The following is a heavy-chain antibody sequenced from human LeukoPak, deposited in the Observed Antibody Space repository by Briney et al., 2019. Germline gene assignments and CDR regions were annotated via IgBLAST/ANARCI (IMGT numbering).Heavy chain of an antibody. CDR1: GFTFSSYE. V-gene: IGHV3-48*03. J-gene: IGHJ4*02. D-gene: IGHD6-13*01. CDR3: ARGAAAGTVDY. Sequence: GGSLRLSCAASGFTFSSYEMNWVRQAPGKGLEWVSYISSSGSTIYYADSVKGRFTISRDNAKNLLYLQMNSLRAEDTAVYYCARGAAAGTVDYWGQGTLVTVSS. CDR2: ISSSGSTI.